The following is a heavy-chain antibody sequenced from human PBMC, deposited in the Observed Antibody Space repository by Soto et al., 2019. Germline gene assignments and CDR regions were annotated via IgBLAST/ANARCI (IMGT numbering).Heavy chain of an antibody. Sequence: PSETLSLTCAVYGGSFSGYYWSWIRQPPGKGLEWIGEINHSGSTNYNPSLKSRVTISVDTSKNQFSLKLSSVTAADTAVYYCARLHLGELSSYWGQGTLVTVSS. CDR2: INHSGST. J-gene: IGHJ4*02. CDR3: ARLHLGELSSY. V-gene: IGHV4-34*01. D-gene: IGHD3-16*02. CDR1: GGSFSGYY.